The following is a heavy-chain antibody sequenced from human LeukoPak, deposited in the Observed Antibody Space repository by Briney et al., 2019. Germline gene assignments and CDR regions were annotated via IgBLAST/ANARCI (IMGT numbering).Heavy chain of an antibody. D-gene: IGHD6-13*01. CDR3: ARGSSWPMFDI. CDR1: GFIVSNHY. CDR2: TYSGSST. V-gene: IGHV3-66*02. Sequence: GGSLTLSCAASGFIVSNHYMSWVRQAPGKGLEWVSITYSGSSTWYADSMEGRFTVSRDNSKNTLYLQMKSLRAEDTAVYYCARGSSWPMFDIWGQGTMVTVSS. J-gene: IGHJ3*02.